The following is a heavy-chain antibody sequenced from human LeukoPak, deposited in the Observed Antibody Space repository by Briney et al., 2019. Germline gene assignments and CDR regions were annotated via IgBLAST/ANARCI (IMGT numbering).Heavy chain of an antibody. CDR3: ARAHDFWTRDGMDV. CDR2: INPLGGST. Sequence: ASVKVSCKPSGYSFTTYYMHWVRQAPGQGLEWMGIINPLGGSTTYAHNFQGRVTMTRDMSTSTVFMELSSLRSEDTAVYYCARAHDFWTRDGMDVWGQGTIVTVSS. D-gene: IGHD3-3*01. J-gene: IGHJ6*02. V-gene: IGHV1-46*01. CDR1: GYSFTTYY.